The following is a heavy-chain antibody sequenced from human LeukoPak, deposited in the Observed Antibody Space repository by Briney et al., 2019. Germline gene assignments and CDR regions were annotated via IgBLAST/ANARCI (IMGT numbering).Heavy chain of an antibody. CDR1: GFSLSTSGVG. CDR3: AHELSYYYDSSGYYLDY. D-gene: IGHD3-22*01. J-gene: IGHJ4*02. Sequence: SGPTLVNPTQTLTLTCTFSGFSLSTSGVGVGWIRQPPGKALEWLALIYWNDDKRYSPSLKSRLTITKDTSKNQVVLTMTNMDPVDTATYYCAHELSYYYDSSGYYLDYWGQGTLVTVSS. V-gene: IGHV2-5*01. CDR2: IYWNDDK.